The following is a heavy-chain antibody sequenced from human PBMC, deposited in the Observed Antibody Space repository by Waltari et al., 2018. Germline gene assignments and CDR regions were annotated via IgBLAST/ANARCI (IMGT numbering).Heavy chain of an antibody. CDR2: VDPEDRET. Sequence: QVQLVQSGAEVKKPGASVKVSCKVSGYTLTELSMHWVRQAPGKGLEWMGGVDPEDRETIYAQKFQARFTMTEDTSTDTAYMELSSLRSEDTAVYYCATLGSGSRWFRELWYFDYWGQGTLVTVSS. CDR3: ATLGSGSRWFRELWYFDY. V-gene: IGHV1-24*01. J-gene: IGHJ4*02. CDR1: GYTLTELS. D-gene: IGHD3-10*01.